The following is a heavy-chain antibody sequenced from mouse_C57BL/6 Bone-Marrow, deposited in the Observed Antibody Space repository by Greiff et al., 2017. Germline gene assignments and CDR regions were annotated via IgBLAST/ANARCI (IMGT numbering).Heavy chain of an antibody. J-gene: IGHJ4*01. V-gene: IGHV1-55*01. CDR3: AREEYYGNSYERIYYYAMDY. D-gene: IGHD1-1*01. CDR2: IYPGSGST. CDR1: GYTFTSYW. Sequence: VQLQQPGAELVKPGASVKMSCKASGYTFTSYWITWVKQRPGQGLEWIGDIYPGSGSTNYNEKFKSKATLTVDTSSSTTYMQLSSLTSEDSAVYYCAREEYYGNSYERIYYYAMDYWGQGTSVTVSS.